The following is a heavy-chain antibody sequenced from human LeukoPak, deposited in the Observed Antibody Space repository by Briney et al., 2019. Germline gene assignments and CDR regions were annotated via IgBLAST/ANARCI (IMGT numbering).Heavy chain of an antibody. Sequence: SETLSLTCTVSGGSISSGDYYWSWIRQPPGKGLEWIGYIYYSGSTYYNPSLKSRVTISVDTSKNQFSLKLSSVTAADTAVYYCARGGDGGNFDYWGQGTLVTVSS. J-gene: IGHJ4*02. CDR3: ARGGDGGNFDY. CDR2: IYYSGST. D-gene: IGHD4-23*01. CDR1: GGSISSGDYY. V-gene: IGHV4-30-4*01.